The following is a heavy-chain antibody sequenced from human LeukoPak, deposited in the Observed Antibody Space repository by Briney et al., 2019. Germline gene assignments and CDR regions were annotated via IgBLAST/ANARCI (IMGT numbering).Heavy chain of an antibody. J-gene: IGHJ4*02. Sequence: PSETLSLTCTVSGGSISSYYWSWIRQPPGKGLERIGYIYYSGSTNYSPSLKSRVTISVDTSKNQFSLKLSSVTAADTAVYYCARVIFGYGGNYDHYFDYWGQGTLVTVSS. CDR2: IYYSGST. CDR3: ARVIFGYGGNYDHYFDY. D-gene: IGHD4-23*01. CDR1: GGSISSYY. V-gene: IGHV4-59*01.